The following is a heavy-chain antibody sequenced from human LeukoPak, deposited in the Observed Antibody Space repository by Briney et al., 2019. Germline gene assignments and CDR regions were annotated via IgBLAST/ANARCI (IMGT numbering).Heavy chain of an antibody. V-gene: IGHV4-59*08. Sequence: SETLSLTCTVSGGSITGFYWSWIRQPPGKGLEWSAFFYYSGNTHYNPSLGSRLTISVDTSTNEFSLSVRSVTAAATALYFCARHAWAGDRDAFDVWGQGTMVTVSS. CDR2: FYYSGNT. CDR3: ARHAWAGDRDAFDV. D-gene: IGHD4-17*01. CDR1: GGSITGFY. J-gene: IGHJ3*01.